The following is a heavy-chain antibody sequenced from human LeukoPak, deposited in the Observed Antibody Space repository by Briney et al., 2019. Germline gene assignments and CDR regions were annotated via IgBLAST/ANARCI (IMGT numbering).Heavy chain of an antibody. D-gene: IGHD2-2*02. V-gene: IGHV4-34*01. CDR1: GGSFSGYY. Sequence: SETLSLTCAVYGGSFSGYYWSWIRQPPGKGLEWIGEINHSGSTNYNPSLMSRVTISVDTSKNQFSLKLSSVTAADTAVYYCARGRFNVVVPAAIRRYFDYWGQGTLVTVSS. CDR3: ARGRFNVVVPAAIRRYFDY. J-gene: IGHJ4*02. CDR2: INHSGST.